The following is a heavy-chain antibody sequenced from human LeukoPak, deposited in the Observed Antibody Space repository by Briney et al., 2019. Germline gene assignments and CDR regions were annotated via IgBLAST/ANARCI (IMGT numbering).Heavy chain of an antibody. CDR1: GFTFSSYG. V-gene: IGHV3-33*01. CDR3: ARGAFIAVAGTGDY. Sequence: GGSLRLSCAASGFTFSSYGMHWVRQAPGKGLEWVAVIWYDGSNKYYADSVKGRFTISRDNSKNTLYLQMNSLRAEDTAVYYCARGAFIAVAGTGDYWGQGTLVTVSS. CDR2: IWYDGSNK. J-gene: IGHJ4*02. D-gene: IGHD6-19*01.